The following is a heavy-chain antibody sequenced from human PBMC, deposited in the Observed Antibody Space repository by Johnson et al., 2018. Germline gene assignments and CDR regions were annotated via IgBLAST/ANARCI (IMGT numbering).Heavy chain of an antibody. CDR1: GFTFSNYN. CDR2: ITNRINI. Sequence: EVQLVESGGGLVKPGGSRRLSCAASGFTFSNYNMKWVRQAPGKGLEWVASITNRINIYYADSVRGRFTVSRDNAKNSLYLQMNSLRAEDTAVYYCAREGGYSSGWQLDSWGQGTPVTVSS. J-gene: IGHJ4*02. CDR3: AREGGYSSGWQLDS. V-gene: IGHV3-21*01. D-gene: IGHD6-19*01.